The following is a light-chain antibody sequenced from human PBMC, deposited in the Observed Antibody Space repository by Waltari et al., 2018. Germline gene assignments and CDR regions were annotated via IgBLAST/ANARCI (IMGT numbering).Light chain of an antibody. V-gene: IGLV2-14*01. Sequence: QSALTQPASVSGSPGQSITISCSGTDSDVGAYDFVSWYQQHPGKAPHLLIFEVSNRPSGISNTFSASKCGNTASRTISGLQAEDEADYYCSSYTTSSAPGVFGTGTRVTVL. CDR1: DSDVGAYDF. CDR2: EVS. CDR3: SSYTTSSAPGV. J-gene: IGLJ1*01.